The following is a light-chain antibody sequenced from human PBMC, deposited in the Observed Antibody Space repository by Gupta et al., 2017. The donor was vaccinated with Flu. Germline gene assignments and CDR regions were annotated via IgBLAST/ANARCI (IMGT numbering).Light chain of an antibody. Sequence: PVTLGQPASISCRSRQSLVHSDGNTYLTWFQQRPGQSPRRLIYKVSNRDSGVPERFSGSGSGTDFTLTISRVEAEDIGVYYCLEGRYAHTFGQGTKLEIK. J-gene: IGKJ2*01. CDR3: LEGRYAHT. CDR2: KVS. V-gene: IGKV2-30*02. CDR1: QSLVHSDGNTY.